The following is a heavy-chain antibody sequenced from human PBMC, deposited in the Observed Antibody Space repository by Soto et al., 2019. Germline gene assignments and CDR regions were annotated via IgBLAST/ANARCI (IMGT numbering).Heavy chain of an antibody. Sequence: SETLSLTCTVSGGSISSYYWSWIRQPPGKGLEWIGYIYYSGSTNYNPSLKSRATISLDTSKNQFSLKLSSVTAADTAVYYCARQGPASILNTWFDPWGQGTLVTVSS. D-gene: IGHD2-2*01. CDR1: GGSISSYY. CDR2: IYYSGST. CDR3: ARQGPASILNTWFDP. V-gene: IGHV4-59*01. J-gene: IGHJ5*02.